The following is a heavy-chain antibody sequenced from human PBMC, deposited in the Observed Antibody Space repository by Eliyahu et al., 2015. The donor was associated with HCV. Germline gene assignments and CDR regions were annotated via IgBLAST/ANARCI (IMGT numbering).Heavy chain of an antibody. CDR1: GDSITSSSNY. Sequence: QLQLQESGPGLVKPSETLSLTCTVSGDSITSSSNYWGWIRQPPGKGLEWIGSIYYSGSTYYNPSXKSRVTISVDTSKNQFSLKLSSVTAADTAVYYCARRRSSSPFDYWGQGTLVTVSS. J-gene: IGHJ4*02. CDR3: ARRRSSSPFDY. V-gene: IGHV4-39*01. CDR2: IYYSGST. D-gene: IGHD6-6*01.